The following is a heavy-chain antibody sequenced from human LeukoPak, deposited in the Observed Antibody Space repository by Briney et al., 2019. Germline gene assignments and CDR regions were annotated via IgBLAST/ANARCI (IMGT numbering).Heavy chain of an antibody. CDR1: GSSFTDYD. J-gene: IGHJ5*02. V-gene: IGHV1-8*01. D-gene: IGHD5-12*01. CDR2: MNPNSGNT. Sequence: GASVKVSCKASGSSFTDYDINWVRQTTGQGLEWMGWMNPNSGNTDYAQNFQGRVTMTTDTSISTAYMELSGLRSEDTAIYYCAGGWEPYDYFFDPWGQGTLVTVSS. CDR3: AGGWEPYDYFFDP.